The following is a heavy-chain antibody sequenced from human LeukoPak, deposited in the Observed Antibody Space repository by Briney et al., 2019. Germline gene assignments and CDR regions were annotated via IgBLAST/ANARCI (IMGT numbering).Heavy chain of an antibody. D-gene: IGHD6-19*01. CDR2: IYSGGST. CDR3: AKDPIAVAGILRDY. Sequence: GGSLRLSCAASGFTVSSNYMSWVRQAPGKGLEWVSVIYSGGSTYYADSVKGRFTISRDNSKNTLYLQMNSLRAEDTAVYYCAKDPIAVAGILRDYWGQGTLVTVSS. J-gene: IGHJ4*02. CDR1: GFTVSSNY. V-gene: IGHV3-53*01.